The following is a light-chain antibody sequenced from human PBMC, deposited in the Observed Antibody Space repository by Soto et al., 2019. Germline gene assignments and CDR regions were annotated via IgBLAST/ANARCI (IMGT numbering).Light chain of an antibody. CDR3: QQYDKWPRT. V-gene: IGKV3-15*01. Sequence: EIVMTQSPATLSVSPGERVTLSCRASQSLTGNLAWYQHKPGQSPRLLIYGASARATGIPARFSGGGSGAEYTLTISSLQSEDFAVYYCQQYDKWPRTFGQGTKVEIK. CDR2: GAS. CDR1: QSLTGN. J-gene: IGKJ1*01.